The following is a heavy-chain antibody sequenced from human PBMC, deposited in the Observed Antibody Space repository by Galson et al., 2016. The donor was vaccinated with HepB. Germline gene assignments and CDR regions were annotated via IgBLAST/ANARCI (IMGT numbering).Heavy chain of an antibody. V-gene: IGHV3-23*01. CDR2: ISGSGGSI. Sequence: SLRLSCAASGFTFNNYAMSWVRQAPGTGLEWVSTISGSGGSIYYADPVKGRFTISRDNSKNTLYLQLNTLRADDTAVYYCAKDQRSSSGSSLYYALHVWGQGTTVTVSS. D-gene: IGHD6-6*01. CDR3: AKDQRSSSGSSLYYALHV. J-gene: IGHJ6*02. CDR1: GFTFNNYA.